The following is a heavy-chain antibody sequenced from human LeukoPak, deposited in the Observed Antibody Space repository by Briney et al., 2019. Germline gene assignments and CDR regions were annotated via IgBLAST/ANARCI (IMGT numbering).Heavy chain of an antibody. CDR1: GYTFSTYG. CDR3: VREYDCGGDCYDFDY. J-gene: IGHJ4*02. D-gene: IGHD2-21*01. Sequence: GASVKVSCKGSGYTFSTYGISWVRQAPGQGLEWMGWISAYNGNTNYAQKLQGRVTMTTDTSTSTVYMELRSLRSDDTAVYYCVREYDCGGDCYDFDYWGQGTLVTVSS. V-gene: IGHV1-18*01. CDR2: ISAYNGNT.